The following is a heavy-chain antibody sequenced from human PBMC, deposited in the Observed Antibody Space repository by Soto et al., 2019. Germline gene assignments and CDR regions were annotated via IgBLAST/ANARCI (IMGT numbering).Heavy chain of an antibody. CDR3: ARREDNAAGALDI. Sequence: SETLSLTCTVSGGSISSSSYYWGWIRQPPGKGLEWIGSIYYSGSTYYNPSLKSRVTISVDTSKNQFSLKLSSVTAADTAVYYCARREDNAAGALDIWGQGTMVTVS. CDR2: IYYSGST. D-gene: IGHD6-25*01. V-gene: IGHV4-39*01. J-gene: IGHJ3*02. CDR1: GGSISSSSYY.